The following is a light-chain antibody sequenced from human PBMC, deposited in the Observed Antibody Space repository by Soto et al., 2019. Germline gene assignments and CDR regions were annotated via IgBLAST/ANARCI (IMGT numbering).Light chain of an antibody. CDR1: SSNIGADYD. J-gene: IGLJ1*01. Sequence: QSVLTQPASVSGSPGQRVTISCTGSSSNIGADYDVHWYQHIPGTAPKLLIYIISNRPSGVPNRFSGSRSGPSASLAITGLQAQDEAVYFCDSYGSTTNSYDFGSGTKVTVL. CDR2: IIS. V-gene: IGLV1-40*01. CDR3: DSYGSTTNSYD.